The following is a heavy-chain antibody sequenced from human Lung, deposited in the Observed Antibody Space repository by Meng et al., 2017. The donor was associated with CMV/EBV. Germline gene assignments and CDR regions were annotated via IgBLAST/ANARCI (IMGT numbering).Heavy chain of an antibody. CDR1: GGSFSGYY. CDR3: ARKDYYDISGHAFDI. D-gene: IGHD3-22*01. J-gene: IGHJ3*02. CDR2: INQSGST. Sequence: LXCAVYGGSFSGYYWSWIRQPPGKGLEWIAEINQSGSTNRNPTLKSRVTISVDTSKNLFSLNLTSVTAADTAVYYCARKDYYDISGHAFDIWVQGKMV. V-gene: IGHV4-34*01.